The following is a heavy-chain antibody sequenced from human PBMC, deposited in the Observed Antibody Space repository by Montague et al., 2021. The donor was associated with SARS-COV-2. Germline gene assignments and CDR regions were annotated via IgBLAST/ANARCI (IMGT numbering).Heavy chain of an antibody. J-gene: IGHJ3*01. Sequence: CAISGDSVSNSGAYWKCIRLSPCQTVKWLAGTYYKSWWLSQNPGSLESRITISGDTSKNQFSLQLNSVTPEDTAVYYCTSAFYGDHWAFDVWGQGTMVTVSS. V-gene: IGHV6-1*01. CDR2: TYYKSWWLS. CDR3: TSAFYGDHWAFDV. CDR1: GDSVSNSGAY. D-gene: IGHD3-3*02.